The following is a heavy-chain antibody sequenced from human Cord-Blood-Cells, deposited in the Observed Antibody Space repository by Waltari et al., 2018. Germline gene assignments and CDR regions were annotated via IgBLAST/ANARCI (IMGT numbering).Heavy chain of an antibody. CDR3: ARQDSSSWYWFDP. D-gene: IGHD6-13*01. J-gene: IGHJ5*02. CDR2: IYYSGST. V-gene: IGHV4-39*07. Sequence: QLQLQESGPGLVKPSETLSLTCTVSGGSISSSSYYWGWIRQPPGKGLEWIGSIYYSGSTAYNPSLKSRVTISVDTSKNQFSRKLSSVTAADTAVYYCARQDSSSWYWFDPWGQGTLVTVSS. CDR1: GGSISSSSYY.